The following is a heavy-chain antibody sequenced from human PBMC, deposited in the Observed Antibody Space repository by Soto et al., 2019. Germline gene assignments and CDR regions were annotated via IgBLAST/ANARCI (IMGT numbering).Heavy chain of an antibody. CDR2: IIPIFGTA. CDR1: GGTFSSYA. J-gene: IGHJ5*02. D-gene: IGHD2-2*02. Sequence: EASVKVSCKASGGTFSSYAISWVRQAPGQGLEWMGGIIPIFGTANYAQKFQGRVTITADKSTSTAYMELSSLRSEDTAVYYCARGYCSSTSCHTLRYNWFDPWGQGTLVTVSS. CDR3: ARGYCSSTSCHTLRYNWFDP. V-gene: IGHV1-69*06.